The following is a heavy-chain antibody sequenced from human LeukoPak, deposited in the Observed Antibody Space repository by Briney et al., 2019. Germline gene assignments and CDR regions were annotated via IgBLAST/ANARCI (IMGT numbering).Heavy chain of an antibody. CDR1: GYTFTAYY. CDR3: ASFYGDYVPIFDY. V-gene: IGHV1-2*06. D-gene: IGHD4-17*01. J-gene: IGHJ4*02. CDR2: INPNSGGT. Sequence: ASVKVSCKASGYTFTAYYMHWVRQAPGQGLEWMGRINPNSGGTNYAQKFQGRVTMTRDTSISTAYMELSRLRSDDTAVYYCASFYGDYVPIFDYWGQGTLVTVSS.